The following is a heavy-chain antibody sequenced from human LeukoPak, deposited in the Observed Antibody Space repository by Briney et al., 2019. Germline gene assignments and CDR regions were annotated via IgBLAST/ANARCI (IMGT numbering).Heavy chain of an antibody. CDR3: ASRRFGGNWFDP. D-gene: IGHD3-16*01. CDR1: GYTFTSYD. V-gene: IGHV1-8*01. Sequence: ASVKVSCKAAGYTFTSYDINWVRQATGQGLEWMGWMNPNSGNTGYAQKFQGRVTMTRNISISTAYMELSSLRSEDTAVYYCASRRFGGNWFDPWGQGTLVTVSS. CDR2: MNPNSGNT. J-gene: IGHJ5*02.